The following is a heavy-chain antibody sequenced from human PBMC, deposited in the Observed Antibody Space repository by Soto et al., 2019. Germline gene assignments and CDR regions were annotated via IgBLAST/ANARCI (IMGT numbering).Heavy chain of an antibody. J-gene: IGHJ6*02. Sequence: PGGSLRLSCSASGFTFSSYAMHWVRQAPGKGLEYASAISSNGGSTYYADSVKGRFTISRDNSKNTLYLQMSSLRAEDTAVYYCVKAEQTWSGGVKIFVDYYYYGMDVWGQGTRVTVSS. D-gene: IGHD3-16*01. CDR2: ISSNGGST. CDR3: VKAEQTWSGGVKIFVDYYYYGMDV. CDR1: GFTFSSYA. V-gene: IGHV3-64D*08.